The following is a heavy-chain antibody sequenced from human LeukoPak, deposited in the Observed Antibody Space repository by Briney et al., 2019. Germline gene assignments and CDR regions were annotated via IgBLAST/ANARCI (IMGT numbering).Heavy chain of an antibody. CDR2: ISGGGGST. CDR3: AKGSNGNYAGDAFDI. Sequence: SGASLRLSCAASGFTFSGYAMTWVRQAPGKGLEWVSAISGGGGSTYYADSVKGRFTISRDNSKNTLYLQMSSLRADDTAVYYCAKGSNGNYAGDAFDIWGQGTMVTVSS. D-gene: IGHD1-26*01. J-gene: IGHJ3*02. V-gene: IGHV3-23*01. CDR1: GFTFSGYA.